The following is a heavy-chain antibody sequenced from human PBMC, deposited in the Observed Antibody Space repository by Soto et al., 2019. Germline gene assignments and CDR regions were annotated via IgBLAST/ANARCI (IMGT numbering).Heavy chain of an antibody. CDR1: GGSFSGYY. CDR2: INHSGST. Sequence: SETLSLTCAVYGGSFSGYYWSWIRQPPGKGLEWIGEINHSGSTNYNPSLKSRVTISIDTSKNQFSLKVGSVTAADTAVYYCASSSLYGMDVWGQGTTVTVSS. CDR3: ASSSLYGMDV. J-gene: IGHJ6*02. V-gene: IGHV4-34*01.